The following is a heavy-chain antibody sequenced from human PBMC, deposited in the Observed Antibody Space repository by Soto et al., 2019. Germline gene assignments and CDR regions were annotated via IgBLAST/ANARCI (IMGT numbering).Heavy chain of an antibody. J-gene: IGHJ6*02. CDR1: GFTFSSYG. D-gene: IGHD3-10*01. CDR2: ISYDGSNK. Sequence: QVQLVESGGGVAQPGRSLRLSCAASGFTFSSYGMHWVRQAPGKGLEWVAVISYDGSNKFYADSVKGRFTISRDNSKNTLYLQMNSLRAEDTAVYYCAKDGLWFGEFADYYGMDVWGQGTTVTVSS. V-gene: IGHV3-30*18. CDR3: AKDGLWFGEFADYYGMDV.